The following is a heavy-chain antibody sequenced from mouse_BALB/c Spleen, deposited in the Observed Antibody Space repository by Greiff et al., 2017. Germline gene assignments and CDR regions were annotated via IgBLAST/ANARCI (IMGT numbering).Heavy chain of an antibody. J-gene: IGHJ4*01. CDR2: IRNKANGYTT. Sequence: EVQLQESGGGLVQPGGSLRLSCATSGLTFTDYYMSWVRQPPGKALEWLGFIRNKANGYTTEYSASVKGRFTISRDNSQSILYLQMNTLRAEDSATYYCARDGGNFGGAMDYWGQGTSVTVSS. V-gene: IGHV7-3*02. CDR3: ARDGGNFGGAMDY. CDR1: GLTFTDYY. D-gene: IGHD2-1*01.